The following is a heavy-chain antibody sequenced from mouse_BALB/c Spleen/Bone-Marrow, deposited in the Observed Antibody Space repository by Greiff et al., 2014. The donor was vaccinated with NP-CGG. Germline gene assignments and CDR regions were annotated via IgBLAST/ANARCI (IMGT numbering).Heavy chain of an antibody. Sequence: VKLQESGAELVRPGVSVKISCKGSGYTFTDYAMHWVKQSHAKSLEWIGVISTYYGDASYNQKFKGKATMTVDKSSSTAYMELARLISEGSAIYYCSRESIYYYGSTLDYWGQGTILTVSS. J-gene: IGHJ2*01. D-gene: IGHD1-1*01. V-gene: IGHV1S137*01. CDR1: GYTFTDYA. CDR2: ISTYYGDA. CDR3: SRESIYYYGSTLDY.